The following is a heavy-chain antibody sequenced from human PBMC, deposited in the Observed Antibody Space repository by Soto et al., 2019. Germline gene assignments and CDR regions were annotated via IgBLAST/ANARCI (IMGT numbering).Heavy chain of an antibody. J-gene: IGHJ4*02. V-gene: IGHV4-34*01. D-gene: IGHD6-13*01. CDR2: INHSGST. Sequence: ETLSLTCAVYGGSFSGYYWSWIRQPPGKGLEWIGEINHSGSTNYNPSLKSRVTISVDTSKNQFSLKLSSVTAADTAVYYCARGRVSSWYYFDYWGQGTLVTVSS. CDR3: ARGRVSSWYYFDY. CDR1: GGSFSGYY.